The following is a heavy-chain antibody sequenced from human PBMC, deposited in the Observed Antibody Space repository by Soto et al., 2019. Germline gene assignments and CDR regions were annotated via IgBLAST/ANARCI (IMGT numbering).Heavy chain of an antibody. CDR2: ISGYNGNT. CDR3: AREGQAPYYYYGMAV. V-gene: IGHV1-18*01. J-gene: IGHJ6*02. Sequence: QVQVVQSGDEVKKPGASVKVSCKASGYTFTNYGFSWVRQAPGQGLEWMGWISGYNGNTKYAEKFQGRVTMTTDTSTSTAYMELRSLRSDDTAVYYCAREGQAPYYYYGMAVWGQGTAVTVSS. CDR1: GYTFTNYG.